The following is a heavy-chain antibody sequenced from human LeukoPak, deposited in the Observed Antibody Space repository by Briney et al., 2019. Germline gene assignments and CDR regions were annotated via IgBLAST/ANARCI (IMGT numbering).Heavy chain of an antibody. CDR3: AKPAISSRGWYYDY. CDR1: GFTFSRYS. D-gene: IGHD6-19*01. Sequence: GGSLRLSCAASGFTFSRYSMNWVRQAPGKGLEWVSSIYLSNNYIYYADSLKGRFTISRDNSKNTLYLQMNSLRAEDTAVYYCAKPAISSRGWYYDYWGQGTLVTVSS. V-gene: IGHV3-21*04. CDR2: IYLSNNYI. J-gene: IGHJ4*02.